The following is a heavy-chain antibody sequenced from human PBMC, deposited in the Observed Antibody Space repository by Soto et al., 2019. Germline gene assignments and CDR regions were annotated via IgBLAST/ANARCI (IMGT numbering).Heavy chain of an antibody. J-gene: IGHJ3*02. D-gene: IGHD1-20*01. V-gene: IGHV4-34*01. Sequence: SETLSLSCAVYGRSFSCYYYSLIRQPPGKGLEWIGEITHSGSTNYNPSLKSRVTISVDTSKNQFSLKLSSVTAADTAVYYCGIDTAGITGTLPGSFDIWGQGTMDTVSS. CDR3: GIDTAGITGTLPGSFDI. CDR1: GRSFSCYY. CDR2: ITHSGST.